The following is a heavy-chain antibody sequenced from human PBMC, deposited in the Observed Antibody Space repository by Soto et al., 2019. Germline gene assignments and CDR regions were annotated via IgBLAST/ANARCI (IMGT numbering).Heavy chain of an antibody. Sequence: SETLSLTCTVSGGSISSSSYYWGWIRQPPGKGLEWIGSIYYSGSTYYNPSLKSRVTISVDTSKNQFSLKLSSVTAAGTAVYYCARRGTVAGYYYYGMDVWGQGTTVTVSS. CDR1: GGSISSSSYY. D-gene: IGHD6-19*01. V-gene: IGHV4-39*01. CDR2: IYYSGST. CDR3: ARRGTVAGYYYYGMDV. J-gene: IGHJ6*02.